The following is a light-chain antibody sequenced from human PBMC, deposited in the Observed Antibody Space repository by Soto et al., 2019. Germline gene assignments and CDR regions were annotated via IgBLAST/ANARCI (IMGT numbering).Light chain of an antibody. CDR1: QSVSSY. CDR3: QQRSNWPRYT. J-gene: IGKJ2*01. V-gene: IGKV3-11*01. Sequence: EIVLTQSPATLSLSPGERATLSCRVSQSVSSYLAWYQQKPGQAPRLLIYDASNRATGIPARFSGSGSGTDFTLPISSLEPEDFAVYYCQQRSNWPRYTFGQGTKLEIK. CDR2: DAS.